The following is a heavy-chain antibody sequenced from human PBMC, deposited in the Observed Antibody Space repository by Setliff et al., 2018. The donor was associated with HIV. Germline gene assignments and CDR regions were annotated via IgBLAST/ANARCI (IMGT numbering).Heavy chain of an antibody. CDR3: ATPDSKNF. J-gene: IGHJ4*02. CDR2: IDPEDGET. Sequence: RASVKVSCKASGYTFTSYGISRVRQAPGQGLEWMGLIDPEDGETIYAEKFQGRVTITADTSTDTAYMELSSLRSEDTAVYYCATPDSKNFWGQGTLVTVSS. V-gene: IGHV1-69-2*01. D-gene: IGHD3-22*01. CDR1: GYTFTSYG.